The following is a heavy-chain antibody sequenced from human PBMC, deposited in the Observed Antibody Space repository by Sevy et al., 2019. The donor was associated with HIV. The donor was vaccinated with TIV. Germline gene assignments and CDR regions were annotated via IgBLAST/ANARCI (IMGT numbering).Heavy chain of an antibody. V-gene: IGHV3-33*01. Sequence: GGSLRLSCAASGFTFSSYGMHWVRQAPGKGLEWVAVIWYDGSNKYYADSVKGRFTISRDNSKNTLYLQMNSLRAEDTAVYYCARDGSRSVGMDVWGQGTTVTVSS. J-gene: IGHJ6*02. CDR3: ARDGSRSVGMDV. D-gene: IGHD2-15*01. CDR1: GFTFSSYG. CDR2: IWYDGSNK.